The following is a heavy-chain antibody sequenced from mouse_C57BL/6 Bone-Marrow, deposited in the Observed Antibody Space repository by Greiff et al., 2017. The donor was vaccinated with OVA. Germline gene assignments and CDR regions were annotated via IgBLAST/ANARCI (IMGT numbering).Heavy chain of an antibody. CDR1: GYTFTSYG. CDR2: IYPRSGNT. V-gene: IGHV1-81*01. D-gene: IGHD2-2*01. Sequence: QVQLQQSGAELARPGASVKLSCKASGYTFTSYGISWVKQRTGQGLEWIGEIYPRSGNTYYNEKFKGKATLTADKSSSTAYMELRSLTSEDSAGYFCARSRYGYDGAWFAYWGQGTLVTVSA. J-gene: IGHJ3*01. CDR3: ARSRYGYDGAWFAY.